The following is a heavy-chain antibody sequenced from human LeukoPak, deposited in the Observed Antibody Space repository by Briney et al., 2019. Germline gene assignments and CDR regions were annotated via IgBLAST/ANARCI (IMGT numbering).Heavy chain of an antibody. Sequence: SGGSLRLSCAASGFSFSSYGMHWVRQAPGKGLEWVAVIWYDGSNKYYADSVKGRFTISRDNSKNTLYLQMNSLRAEDTALYRCARGDRSGWYFDYWGQGTLVTVSS. CDR2: IWYDGSNK. D-gene: IGHD6-19*01. CDR3: ARGDRSGWYFDY. CDR1: GFSFSSYG. J-gene: IGHJ4*02. V-gene: IGHV3-33*01.